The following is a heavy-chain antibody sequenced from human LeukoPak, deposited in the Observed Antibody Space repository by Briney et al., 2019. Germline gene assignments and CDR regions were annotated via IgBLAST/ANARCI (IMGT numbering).Heavy chain of an antibody. CDR1: GYTFTGYY. CDR2: INPSGGST. CDR3: ARDSWIARNYYYYMDV. D-gene: IGHD2-2*03. V-gene: IGHV1-46*01. Sequence: ASVKVSCKASGYTFTGYYMHWVRQAPGQGLEWMGWINPSGGSTSYAQKFQGRVTMTRDMSTSTVYMELSSLRSEDTAVYYCARDSWIARNYYYYMDVWGKGTTVTVSS. J-gene: IGHJ6*03.